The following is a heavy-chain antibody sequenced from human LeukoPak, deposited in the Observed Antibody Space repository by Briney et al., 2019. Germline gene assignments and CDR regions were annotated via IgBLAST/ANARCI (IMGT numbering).Heavy chain of an antibody. CDR2: VKQDGSRK. V-gene: IGHV3-7*04. Sequence: GGSLRLSCAASGFTFSTYWMDWVRQAPGKGLEWVANVKQDGSRKYYVDFVKGRFTISRDNARNSLYLEMNSLRVEDTAVYYCARDWGDESRGQFDAFDIWGQGTRVTVSS. D-gene: IGHD3-16*01. J-gene: IGHJ3*02. CDR3: ARDWGDESRGQFDAFDI. CDR1: GFTFSTYW.